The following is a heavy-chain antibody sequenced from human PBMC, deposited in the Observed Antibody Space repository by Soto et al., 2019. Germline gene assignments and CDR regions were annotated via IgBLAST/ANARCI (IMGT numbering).Heavy chain of an antibody. D-gene: IGHD4-17*01. CDR2: ISWNSGSI. CDR1: GFTFDDYV. Sequence: GGSLRLSCAASGFTFDDYVMHWVRQAPGKGLEWVSGISWNSGSIGYADSVKGRFTISRDNAKNSLYLQMNSLRAEDTALYYCAKDQDYANYFDYWGQGTLVTVSS. V-gene: IGHV3-9*01. J-gene: IGHJ4*02. CDR3: AKDQDYANYFDY.